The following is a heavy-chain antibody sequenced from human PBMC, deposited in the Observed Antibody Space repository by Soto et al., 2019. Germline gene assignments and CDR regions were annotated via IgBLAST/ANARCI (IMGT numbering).Heavy chain of an antibody. CDR3: TRPRGYSSGYWGQDF. D-gene: IGHD2-15*01. J-gene: IGHJ4*02. CDR1: GGAFGSYA. CDR2: IIPMFETT. V-gene: IGHV1-69*01. Sequence: QVPLVQSGAEVKKPASSVKVSCKASGGAFGSYAVNWVRQAHGHGLEWMGGIIPMFETTNYAQRFQGRVTVTADESTSTVYLELTRLRSADTGMYYCTRPRGYSSGYWGQDFWGQGTLVTVSS.